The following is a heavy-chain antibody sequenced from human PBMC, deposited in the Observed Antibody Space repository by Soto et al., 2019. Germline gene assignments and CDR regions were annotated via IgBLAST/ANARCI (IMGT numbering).Heavy chain of an antibody. CDR3: ARDGAGTAVAASAYYYYGMDV. V-gene: IGHV1-8*01. D-gene: IGHD6-19*01. CDR1: GYTFTSYD. J-gene: IGHJ6*02. CDR2: MNPNSGNT. Sequence: GASVKVSCKASGYTFTSYDINWVRQATGQGLEWMGWMNPNSGNTGYAQKFQGRVTMTRNTSISTAYMELSSLRSEETAVYYCARDGAGTAVAASAYYYYGMDVWGQGTPVTVSS.